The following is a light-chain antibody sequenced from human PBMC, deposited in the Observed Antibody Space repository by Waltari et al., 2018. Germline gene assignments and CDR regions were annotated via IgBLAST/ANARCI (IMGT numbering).Light chain of an antibody. CDR3: SSYAGTNIHWM. CDR1: SSDVGRYDL. CDR2: EVN. J-gene: IGLJ3*02. Sequence: QSALTQPAYVSGSPGQSITIPCTGTSSDVGRYDLVSGYQQHPGKVPKLMIYEVNKRPSGVSSRFSGSKSVNTASLTISGLQADDEADYYCSSYAGTNIHWMFGGGTKLTVL. V-gene: IGLV2-23*02.